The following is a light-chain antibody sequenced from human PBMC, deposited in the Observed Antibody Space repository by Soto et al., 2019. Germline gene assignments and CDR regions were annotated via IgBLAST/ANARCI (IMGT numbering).Light chain of an antibody. V-gene: IGLV1-44*01. Sequence: QSVLTQPPSASGTPGQRVTLSCSGSSSNIGFNAVNWYQQLPGTAPKLLMHGNSQRPSGVPDRFSGSKSGTSASLTISGLQAEDEADYYCSLYISGSTYVFGTGTKLTVL. CDR1: SSNIGFNA. J-gene: IGLJ1*01. CDR3: SLYISGSTYV. CDR2: GNS.